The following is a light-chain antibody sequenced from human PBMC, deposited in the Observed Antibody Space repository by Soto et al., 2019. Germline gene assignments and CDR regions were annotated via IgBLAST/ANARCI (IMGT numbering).Light chain of an antibody. J-gene: IGLJ1*01. CDR3: LLHNSGAYV. CDR2: NTN. CDR1: TGAVTNGHY. Sequence: QAVVTQEPSLTVSPGGTVTLTCGSSTGAVTNGHYPYWFQQKPGQAPRTLIYNTNDKHSWTPARCSGSLLGGKAALTLSGAQPEDEAEYYCLLHNSGAYVFGTGTKLPVL. V-gene: IGLV7-46*01.